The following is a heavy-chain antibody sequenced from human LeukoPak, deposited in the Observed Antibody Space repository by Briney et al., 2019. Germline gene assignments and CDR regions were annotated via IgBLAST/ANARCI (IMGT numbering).Heavy chain of an antibody. CDR2: INPSGDST. J-gene: IGHJ4*02. CDR1: GYTFTSYY. CDR3: ARDERYDSSGYPFDY. Sequence: EASVKVSCKASGYTFTSYYMHWVRQAPGQGLEWMGIINPSGDSTNYAQKFQGRVTMTRDTSISTAYMELSRLRSDDTAVYYCARDERYDSSGYPFDYWGQGALVTVSS. V-gene: IGHV1-46*01. D-gene: IGHD3-22*01.